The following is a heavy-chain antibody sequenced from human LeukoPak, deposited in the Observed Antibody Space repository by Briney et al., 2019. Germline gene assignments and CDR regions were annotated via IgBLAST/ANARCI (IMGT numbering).Heavy chain of an antibody. V-gene: IGHV4-4*07. CDR2: IYTSGST. CDR3: AREIPLVGATDY. J-gene: IGHJ4*02. Sequence: SETLSLTCTVSGGSISSYYWSWIRQPAGKGLEWIGRIYTSGSTNYNPSLKSRVTTSVDTSKNQFSLKLSSVTAADTAVYYCAREIPLVGATDYWGQGTLVTVSS. D-gene: IGHD1-26*01. CDR1: GGSISSYY.